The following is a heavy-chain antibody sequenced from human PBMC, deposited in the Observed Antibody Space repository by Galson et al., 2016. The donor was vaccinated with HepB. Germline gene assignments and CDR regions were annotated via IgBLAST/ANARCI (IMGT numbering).Heavy chain of an antibody. J-gene: IGHJ4*02. D-gene: IGHD3-3*01. CDR2: LSGSGGSS. CDR3: AKAFDFWSGYPFDH. CDR1: GITFSNYA. V-gene: IGHV3-23*01. Sequence: SLRLSCAASGITFSNYALSWVRQAPGKGLEWVSSLSGSGGSSYYADSVKGRFTISRDNSKNTLYLQMNSLRAEDTAVYYCAKAFDFWSGYPFDHWGPGTVVTVSS.